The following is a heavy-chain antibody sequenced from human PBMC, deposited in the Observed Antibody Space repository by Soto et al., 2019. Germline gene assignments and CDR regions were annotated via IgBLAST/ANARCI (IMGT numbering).Heavy chain of an antibody. V-gene: IGHV3-23*01. CDR2: ISGSGGST. CDR3: AKDYDYGDYGRVGWFDP. Sequence: GGSLRLCCAASGFTFSSYAMSWVRQAPGKGLEWVSAISGSGGSTYYADSVKGRFTISRDNSKNTLYLQMNSLRAEDTAVYYCAKDYDYGDYGRVGWFDPWGQGTLVTVSS. D-gene: IGHD4-17*01. J-gene: IGHJ5*02. CDR1: GFTFSSYA.